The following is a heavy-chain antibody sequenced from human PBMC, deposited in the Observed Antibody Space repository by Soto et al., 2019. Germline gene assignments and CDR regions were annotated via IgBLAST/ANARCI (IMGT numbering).Heavy chain of an antibody. Sequence: QVQLQESGPGLVKPSGTLSLTCAVSSGSISSSNWWSWVRQPPGKGLEWIGEIYHSGSTNYNPSXKSXXXXXXXXXXXXXXXXXXXXXXADTAVYYCARYIADTPGPAGYWGQGTLVTVSS. CDR1: SGSISSSNW. V-gene: IGHV4-4*02. J-gene: IGHJ4*02. D-gene: IGHD3-10*01. CDR2: IYHSGST. CDR3: ARYIADTPGPAGY.